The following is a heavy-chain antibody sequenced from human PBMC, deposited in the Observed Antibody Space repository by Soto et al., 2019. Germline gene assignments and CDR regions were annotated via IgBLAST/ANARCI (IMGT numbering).Heavy chain of an antibody. V-gene: IGHV1-46*01. J-gene: IGHJ4*02. CDR2: INPAGGTT. CDR1: GYSFTSTY. CDR3: ALKVVPYYDT. Sequence: QVQLVQSVAEVKKPGASVRISCRASGYSFTSTYVHCVRQAPGQGPEWMVIINPAGGTTYYAQKFEGRLTITSDTTPHTVFMDLNDMTSEDTAVYFCALKVVPYYDTWGQGTLLTVSS.